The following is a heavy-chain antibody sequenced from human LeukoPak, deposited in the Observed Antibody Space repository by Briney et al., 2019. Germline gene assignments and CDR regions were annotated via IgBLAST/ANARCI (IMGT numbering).Heavy chain of an antibody. CDR2: IYYSGST. CDR1: GGSISSSNYY. CDR3: ARDVPYYYDSSARSFDI. V-gene: IGHV4-39*07. Sequence: SETLSLTCTVSGGSISSSNYYWGWIRQPPGKGLEWIGSIYYSGSTYYKSSLKSRITISVDTSKNQFSLKLSSVTAADTAVYYCARDVPYYYDSSARSFDIWGQGTMVTVSS. J-gene: IGHJ3*02. D-gene: IGHD3-22*01.